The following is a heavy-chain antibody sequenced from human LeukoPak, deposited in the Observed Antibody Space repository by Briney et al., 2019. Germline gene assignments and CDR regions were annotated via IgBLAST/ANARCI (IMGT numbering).Heavy chain of an antibody. V-gene: IGHV3-21*01. Sequence: GGSLRLSCAASGFTFSSYTMSWVRQAPGKGLEWVSGISGSGGNTYYADSVKGRFTISRDNAKNSLYLQMNSLRAEDTAVYYCARDPYYFDYWGQGTLVTVSS. CDR1: GFTFSSYT. J-gene: IGHJ4*02. CDR2: ISGSGGNT. CDR3: ARDPYYFDY.